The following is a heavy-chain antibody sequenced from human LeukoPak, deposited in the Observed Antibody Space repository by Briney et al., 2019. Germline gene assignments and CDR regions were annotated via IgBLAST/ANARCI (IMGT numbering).Heavy chain of an antibody. D-gene: IGHD3-10*01. CDR1: GGSISSSSYY. V-gene: IGHV4-39*01. J-gene: IGHJ5*02. CDR2: IYYSGST. Sequence: SETLSLTCTVSGGSISSSSYYWGWIRQPPGKGLEWIGSIYYSGSTYYNPSLKSRVTISVDTSKNQFSLKLSSVTAADTAVYYCARQKVNYYGSLNWFDPWGQGTLVTVSS. CDR3: ARQKVNYYGSLNWFDP.